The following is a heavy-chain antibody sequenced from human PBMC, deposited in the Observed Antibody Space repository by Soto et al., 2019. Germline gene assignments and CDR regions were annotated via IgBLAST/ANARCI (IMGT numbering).Heavy chain of an antibody. Sequence: GGSLRLSCAASGFTFSSYAMSWVRQAPGKGLEWVSAISGSGGSTYYADSVKGRFTISRDSSKNTLYLQMNSLRAGDTAVYYCAKARDFWSGYSDYWGQGALVTVSS. V-gene: IGHV3-23*01. CDR3: AKARDFWSGYSDY. J-gene: IGHJ4*02. CDR1: GFTFSSYA. D-gene: IGHD3-3*01. CDR2: ISGSGGST.